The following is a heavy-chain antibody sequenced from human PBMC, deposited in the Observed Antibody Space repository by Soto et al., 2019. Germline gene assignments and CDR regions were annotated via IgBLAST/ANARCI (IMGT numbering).Heavy chain of an antibody. CDR1: GDTSTTYV. Sequence: VQLVQSGSEVKKPGSSVKVSCKASGDTSTTYVVSWVRQAPGNGLEWMGGINPMYRTAKYAEKYSGRVTITADEATKTVYLDLTTLRFEATAVYFCVRGTYCGASCYFAREYWGQGTLVADSS. CDR3: VRGTYCGASCYFAREY. V-gene: IGHV1-69*19. D-gene: IGHD2-21*01. J-gene: IGHJ4*02. CDR2: INPMYRTA.